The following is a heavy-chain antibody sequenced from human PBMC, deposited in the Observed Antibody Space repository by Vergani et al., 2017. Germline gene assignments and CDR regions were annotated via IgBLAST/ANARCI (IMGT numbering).Heavy chain of an antibody. V-gene: IGHV4-59*08. D-gene: IGHD1-26*01. J-gene: IGHJ4*02. CDR2: IYYSGST. CDR1: GGSISSYY. Sequence: QVQLQESGPGLVKPSQTLSLTCTVSGGSISSYYWSWIRQPPGKGLEWIGYIYYSGSTNYNPSLKSRVTISVDTSKNQFSLKLGSVTAADTAVYYCARAEVGGGFDYWGQGTLVTVSS. CDR3: ARAEVGGGFDY.